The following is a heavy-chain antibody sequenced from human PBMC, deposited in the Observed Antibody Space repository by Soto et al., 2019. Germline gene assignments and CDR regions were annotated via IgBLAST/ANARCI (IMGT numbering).Heavy chain of an antibody. J-gene: IGHJ4*02. V-gene: IGHV3-74*01. Sequence: PGGSLRLSCAASGFTFGDYWMHWVRQAPGKGLEWVSRMNSDGTTTNYADSVKGRFTVSRDNAKNTLFLQMNSLRAEDTAVYYCATAEVDYWGPGTLVTVSS. CDR1: GFTFGDYW. CDR3: ATAEVDY. CDR2: MNSDGTTT.